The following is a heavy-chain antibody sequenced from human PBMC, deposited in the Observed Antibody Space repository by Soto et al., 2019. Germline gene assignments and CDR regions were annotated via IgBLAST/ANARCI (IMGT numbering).Heavy chain of an antibody. D-gene: IGHD6-13*01. CDR1: GYSFTSYW. V-gene: IGHV5-51*01. J-gene: IGHJ3*02. CDR3: ARSTTIAAAGTKPHAVAFDI. CDR2: IYPGDSDT. Sequence: GESLKISCKGSGYSFTSYWIGWVRQMPGKGLEWMGIIYPGDSDTRYSPSFQGQVTISADKSISTAYLQWSSLKASDTAMYYCARSTTIAAAGTKPHAVAFDIWGQGTMVTVSS.